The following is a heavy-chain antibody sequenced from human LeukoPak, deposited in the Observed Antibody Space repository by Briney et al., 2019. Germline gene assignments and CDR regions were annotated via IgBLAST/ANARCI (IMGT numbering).Heavy chain of an antibody. CDR2: ISSSSSYT. V-gene: IGHV3-11*03. D-gene: IGHD4-11*01. CDR1: GFTFSDYY. CDR3: AKFFSSGQQLLSNWFDP. J-gene: IGHJ5*02. Sequence: PGGSLRLSCAASGFTFSDYYMSWIRQAPGKGLEWVSYISSSSSYTNYAGSVKGRFTISRDNSKNALYLQMNGLRAEDTAIYYCAKFFSSGQQLLSNWFDPWGQGTLVTVSS.